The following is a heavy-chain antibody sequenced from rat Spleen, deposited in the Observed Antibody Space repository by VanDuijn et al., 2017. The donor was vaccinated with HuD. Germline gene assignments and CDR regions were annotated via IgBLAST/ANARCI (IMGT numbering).Heavy chain of an antibody. CDR1: GFIFRKYD. D-gene: IGHD5-1*01. CDR2: ISYDGSNT. CDR3: VRLLGAPDWYFDF. Sequence: EVQLVESGGGLVQPGRSLKISCTASGFIFRKYDMAWVRQAPTKGLEWVATISYDGSNTYYRGSVKGRFTISRDNAKSTLYLQMDSLRSEDTATYYCVRLLGAPDWYFDFWGPGAMVTVSS. V-gene: IGHV5-29*01. J-gene: IGHJ1*01.